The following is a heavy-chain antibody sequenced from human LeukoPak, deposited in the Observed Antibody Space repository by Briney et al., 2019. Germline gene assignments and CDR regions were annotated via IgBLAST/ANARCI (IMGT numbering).Heavy chain of an antibody. CDR2: MNPNSGNT. V-gene: IGHV1-8*01. CDR3: ARGSRDGYNWYYYYYYYMDV. Sequence: ASVKVSCKASGYTFTSYDINWARQATGQGLEWMGWMNPNSGNTSYAQKFQGRVTMTRNTSISTAYMELSSLRSEDTAVYHCARGSRDGYNWYYYYYYYMDVWGKGTTVTISS. CDR1: GYTFTSYD. J-gene: IGHJ6*03. D-gene: IGHD5-24*01.